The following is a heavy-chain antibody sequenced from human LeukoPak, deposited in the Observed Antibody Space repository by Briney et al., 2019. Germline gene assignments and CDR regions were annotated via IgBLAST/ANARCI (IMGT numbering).Heavy chain of an antibody. Sequence: PGGSLRLSCAASGFTFSSYGMHWVRQAPGKGLEWVAFIRYDGSNKYYADSVKGRFTISRDNSKNTLYLQMNSLRAEDTAVYYCAKGDYYDSSGPRPFYWGQGTLVTVSS. CDR3: AKGDYYDSSGPRPFY. CDR1: GFTFSSYG. D-gene: IGHD3-22*01. J-gene: IGHJ4*02. V-gene: IGHV3-30*02. CDR2: IRYDGSNK.